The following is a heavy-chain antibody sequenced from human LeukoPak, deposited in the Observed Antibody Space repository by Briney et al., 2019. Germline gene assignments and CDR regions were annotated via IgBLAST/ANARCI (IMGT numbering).Heavy chain of an antibody. Sequence: ASVKVSCKASGYTFTGYYMHWVRQAPGQGLEWMGWINPNSGGTNYAQKFQGRVTMTRDTSTSTAYMELSRLRSDDTAVYYCARGFGELHWYYFDYWGQGTLVTVSS. CDR3: ARGFGELHWYYFDY. CDR2: INPNSGGT. J-gene: IGHJ4*02. D-gene: IGHD3-10*01. CDR1: GYTFTGYY. V-gene: IGHV1-2*02.